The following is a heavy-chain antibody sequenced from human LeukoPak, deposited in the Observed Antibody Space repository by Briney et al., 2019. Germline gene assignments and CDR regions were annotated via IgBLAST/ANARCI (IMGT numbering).Heavy chain of an antibody. V-gene: IGHV3-30-3*01. CDR2: ISYDGTKK. CDR3: ATQDPNKGYYSNTFDY. Sequence: PGGSLRLSCAASGFTFSSSAIHWVRQAPGRGLEWVSVISYDGTKKFYADSVKGRFTISRDNSKNTLYLQMNSLRADDTAVYYCATQDPNKGYYSNTFDYWGQGTLVTVSS. D-gene: IGHD3-22*01. CDR1: GFTFSSSA. J-gene: IGHJ4*02.